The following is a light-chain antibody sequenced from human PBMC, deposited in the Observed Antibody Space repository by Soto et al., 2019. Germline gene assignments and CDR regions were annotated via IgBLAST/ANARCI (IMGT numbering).Light chain of an antibody. CDR1: QSVSTY. CDR3: QHRSKCPLT. CDR2: DAS. J-gene: IGKJ1*01. V-gene: IGKV3-11*01. Sequence: EIVFTGGPAVLYLSPGERATLSCRASQSVSTYLAWYQKKPGQAPRLLIYDASNRATGIPARFSDSGSGTDFSLTISSLEPEDLAVYFCQHRSKCPLTFGQGTKVDI.